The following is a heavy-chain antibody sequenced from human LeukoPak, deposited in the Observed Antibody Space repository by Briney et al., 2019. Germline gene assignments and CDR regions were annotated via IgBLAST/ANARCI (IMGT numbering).Heavy chain of an antibody. CDR2: ISGGGST. CDR1: GFTFTSYS. CDR3: AKGGKWDVTPFDY. D-gene: IGHD1-26*01. J-gene: IGHJ4*02. Sequence: GGSLRLSSAASGFTFTSYSMNWVRQAPGKGLEWVSTISGGGSTYYADSVKGRFTISRDNSKNTLYLQVNSLRAEDTAVYYCAKGGKWDVTPFDYWGQGTLVTVSS. V-gene: IGHV3-23*01.